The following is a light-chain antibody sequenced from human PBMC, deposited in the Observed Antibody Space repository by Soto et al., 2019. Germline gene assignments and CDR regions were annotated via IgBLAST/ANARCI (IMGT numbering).Light chain of an antibody. CDR1: HGISTY. J-gene: IGKJ5*01. CDR3: QQYNSYST. CDR2: KAS. V-gene: IGKV1-5*03. Sequence: DIQMTQCPSSLSASVGDIVTITCRAGHGISTYLNWYQQKPGKAPKLLIYKASSLESGVPSRFSGSGSGTEFTLTISSLQPDDFATYYCQQYNSYSTFGQGRLLEI.